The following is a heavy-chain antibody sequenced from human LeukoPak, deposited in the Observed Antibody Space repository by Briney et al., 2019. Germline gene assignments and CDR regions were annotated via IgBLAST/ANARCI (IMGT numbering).Heavy chain of an antibody. V-gene: IGHV3-33*01. CDR2: IWYDGSNK. J-gene: IGHJ4*02. CDR3: ARDWGLITFGGVIAPPGY. CDR1: GFTFSSYG. Sequence: PGRSLRLSCAASGFTFSSYGMHWVRQAPGKGLEWVAVIWYDGSNKYYADSVKGRFTISRDNSKNMLYLQMNSLRAEDTAVYYCARDWGLITFGGVIAPPGYWGQGTLVTVSS. D-gene: IGHD3-16*02.